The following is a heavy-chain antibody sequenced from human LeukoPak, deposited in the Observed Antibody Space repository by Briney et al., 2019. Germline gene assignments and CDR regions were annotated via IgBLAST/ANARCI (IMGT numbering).Heavy chain of an antibody. D-gene: IGHD3-22*01. Sequence: GGSLRLSCAASGFTFNNYAINWVRQAPGKGLEWVSVISGSGDSTYYADSVKGRFTISRDNSKNTLYLQMNSLRAEDTAVYYCAKDTSTDYYDSSGYIDYWGQGTLVTVSS. J-gene: IGHJ4*02. V-gene: IGHV3-23*01. CDR3: AKDTSTDYYDSSGYIDY. CDR1: GFTFNNYA. CDR2: ISGSGDST.